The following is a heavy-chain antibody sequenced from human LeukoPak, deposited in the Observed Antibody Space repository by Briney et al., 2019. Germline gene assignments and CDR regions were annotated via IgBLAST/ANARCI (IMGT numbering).Heavy chain of an antibody. CDR1: GFTFSSYA. Sequence: GGSLRLSCAASGFTFSSYAMHWVRQAPGKGLEWMAVISYDGSNKYYADSVKGRFTISRGNSKNTLYLQMNSLRAEDTAVYYCARSTGDFGSLDYWGQGTLVTVSS. J-gene: IGHJ4*02. CDR2: ISYDGSNK. CDR3: ARSTGDFGSLDY. D-gene: IGHD7-27*01. V-gene: IGHV3-30-3*01.